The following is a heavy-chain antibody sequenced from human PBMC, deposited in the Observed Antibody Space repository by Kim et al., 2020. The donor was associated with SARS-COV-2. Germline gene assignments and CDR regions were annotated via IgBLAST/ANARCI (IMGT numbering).Heavy chain of an antibody. Sequence: SETLSLTCTVSGGSISSYYWSWIRQPPGKGLEWIGYIYYSGSTNYNPSLKSRVTISVDTSKNQFSLKLSSVTAADTAVYYCARLPGDNYDILTGYYWEYYYGMDVWGQGTTVTVSS. V-gene: IGHV4-59*08. D-gene: IGHD3-9*01. CDR2: IYYSGST. CDR1: GGSISSYY. J-gene: IGHJ6*02. CDR3: ARLPGDNYDILTGYYWEYYYGMDV.